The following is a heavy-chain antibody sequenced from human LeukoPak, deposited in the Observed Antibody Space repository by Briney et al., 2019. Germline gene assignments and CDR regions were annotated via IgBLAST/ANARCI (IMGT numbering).Heavy chain of an antibody. J-gene: IGHJ4*02. D-gene: IGHD5-18*01. CDR2: IYTSGST. V-gene: IGHV4-61*02. CDR3: ARYSYGGYYFDY. CDR1: GGSISSSSYY. Sequence: PSETLSLTCSVSGGSISSSSYYWSWIRQPAGKGLEWIGRIYTSGSTNYNPSLKSRVTISVDTSKNQFSLKLSSVTAADTAVYYCARYSYGGYYFDYWGQGTLVTVSS.